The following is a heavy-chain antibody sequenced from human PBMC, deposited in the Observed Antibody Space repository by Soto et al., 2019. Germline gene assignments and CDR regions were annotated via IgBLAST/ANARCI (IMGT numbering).Heavy chain of an antibody. CDR1: GVSISSAAYY. J-gene: IGHJ4*02. V-gene: IGHV4-31*03. CDR3: AREYTYGSNFFDC. Sequence: SETLSLTSPVSGVSISSAAYYWSWIRQHPGKGLEWIGYISHSGSTYYTPSLKSRVIISADTSKNQFSVNLTSVTAADTAVYYCAREYTYGSNFFDCWGQGALVTVSS. D-gene: IGHD5-18*01. CDR2: ISHSGST.